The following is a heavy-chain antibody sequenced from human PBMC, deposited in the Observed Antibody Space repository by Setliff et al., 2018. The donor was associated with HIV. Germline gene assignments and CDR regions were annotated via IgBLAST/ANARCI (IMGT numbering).Heavy chain of an antibody. CDR3: AKDRNDFCCFDH. J-gene: IGHJ4*02. D-gene: IGHD3-3*01. V-gene: IGHV4-61*09. CDR1: GGSISSGSYY. Sequence: LSLTCTVSGGSISSGSYYWSWIRQPAGKGLEWIGHIYTSGSSNYNHSLKSRVTISRDNSKNTLYLQMNSLRAEDTAVYYCAKDRNDFCCFDHWGQGTLVTVSS. CDR2: IYTSGSS.